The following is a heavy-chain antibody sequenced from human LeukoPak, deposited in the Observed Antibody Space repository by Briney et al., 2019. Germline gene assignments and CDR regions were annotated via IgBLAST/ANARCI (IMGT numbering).Heavy chain of an antibody. V-gene: IGHV1-3*01. CDR1: GYTFTSYA. J-gene: IGHJ4*02. Sequence: ASVKVSCKASGYTFTSYAMHWVRQAPGQRLEWMGWINAGNGNTKYPQKFQGRVTITRDTSASTAYMELSSLRSEDTAVYYCARGSPRYCSGGSCLTYWGQGTLVTVSS. D-gene: IGHD2-15*01. CDR2: INAGNGNT. CDR3: ARGSPRYCSGGSCLTY.